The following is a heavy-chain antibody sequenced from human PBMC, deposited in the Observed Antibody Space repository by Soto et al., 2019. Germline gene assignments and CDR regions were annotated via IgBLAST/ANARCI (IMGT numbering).Heavy chain of an antibody. V-gene: IGHV4-31*11. D-gene: IGHD3-3*01. CDR2: IYYSGST. Sequence: SETLSLTCAVSGSSISSGGYYWSWIRQHPGRGLEWIGYIYYSGSTNYNPALKSRVTISGDTSKNQLSLKLSSVTAADTAVYFCARGASGSFDNWGQGTLVTVSS. J-gene: IGHJ4*02. CDR3: ARGASGSFDN. CDR1: GSSISSGGYY.